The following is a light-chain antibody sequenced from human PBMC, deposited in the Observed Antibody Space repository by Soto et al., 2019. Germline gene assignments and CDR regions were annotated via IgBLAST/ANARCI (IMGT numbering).Light chain of an antibody. J-gene: IGKJ2*01. CDR2: GAS. Sequence: EIVMTQSPATLSVSPGERATLSCRASQSVSSDLAWYQQKPGQAPRLLMYGASTRATGIPARFIGSGSGTEFTLTISGLQSEDFAVYHCQQYRSWPPFTFGQGTKLEIK. V-gene: IGKV3-15*01. CDR1: QSVSSD. CDR3: QQYRSWPPFT.